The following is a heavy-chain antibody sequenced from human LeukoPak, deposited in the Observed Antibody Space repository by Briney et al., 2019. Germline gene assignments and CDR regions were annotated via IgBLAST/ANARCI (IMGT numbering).Heavy chain of an antibody. CDR1: GFTFSSYA. Sequence: GSLRLSCAASGFTFSSYAMSWVRQAPGKGLEWVSGISGSGGTAYYADSVRGRFTISRDSSRNTLYLQMNSLRAEDTAVYYCAKAAGSSGWYHLDYWGQGTLVTVSS. CDR2: ISGSGGTA. CDR3: AKAAGSSGWYHLDY. V-gene: IGHV3-23*01. J-gene: IGHJ4*02. D-gene: IGHD6-19*01.